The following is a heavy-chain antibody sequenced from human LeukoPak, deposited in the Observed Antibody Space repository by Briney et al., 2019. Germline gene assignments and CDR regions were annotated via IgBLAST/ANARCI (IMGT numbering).Heavy chain of an antibody. D-gene: IGHD3-22*01. CDR1: GFTFSSYA. CDR2: ISSSSSYI. CDR3: ASLLTYYDSSGYGDY. V-gene: IGHV3-21*01. Sequence: GGSLRLSCAASGFTFSSYAMNWVRQAPGKGLEWVSSISSSSSYIYYADSVKGRFTISRDNAKNSLYLQMNSLRAEDTAVYYCASLLTYYDSSGYGDYWGQGTLVTVSS. J-gene: IGHJ4*02.